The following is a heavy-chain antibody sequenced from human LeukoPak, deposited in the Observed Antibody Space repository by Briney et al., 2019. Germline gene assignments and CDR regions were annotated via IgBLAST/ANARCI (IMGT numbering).Heavy chain of an antibody. J-gene: IGHJ6*02. CDR3: ARDNRDTAMVKVSYYGMDV. V-gene: IGHV3-13*01. CDR1: GFTFSSYD. CDR2: IGTAGDT. D-gene: IGHD5-18*01. Sequence: GGSLRLSCAASGFTFSSYDMHWVRQATGKGLEWVSAIGTAGDTYYPGSVKGRFTTSRENAKNSLYLQMNSLRAEDTAVYYCARDNRDTAMVKVSYYGMDVWGQGTTVTVSS.